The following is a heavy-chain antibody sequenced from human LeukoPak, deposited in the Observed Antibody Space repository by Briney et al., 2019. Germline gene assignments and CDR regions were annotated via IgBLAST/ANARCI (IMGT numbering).Heavy chain of an antibody. CDR3: AGVSGSLDY. J-gene: IGHJ4*02. CDR1: GGSFSGYY. Sequence: PSETLSLTRAVYGGSFSGYYWSWIRQPPGKGLEWIGYIYYGGSTDYNPSLKSRVTISVDTSKDQFSLKLSSVTAADTAVYYCAGVSGSLDYWGQGTLVTVSS. V-gene: IGHV4-59*01. D-gene: IGHD1-26*01. CDR2: IYYGGST.